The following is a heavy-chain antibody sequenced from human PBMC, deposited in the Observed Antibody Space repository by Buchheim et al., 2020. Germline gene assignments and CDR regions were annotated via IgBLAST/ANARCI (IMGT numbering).Heavy chain of an antibody. CDR1: GFTFSSYW. V-gene: IGHV3-74*01. J-gene: IGHJ4*02. Sequence: EVQLVESGGGLVQPGGSLRLSCAASGFTFSSYWMHWVRQAPGKGLGWVSRINSDGSSTSYADSVKGRFTISRDNAKNTLYLQMNSLRAEDTAVYYCARASSPYYYDSSGYYDYWGQGTL. CDR3: ARASSPYYYDSSGYYDY. D-gene: IGHD3-22*01. CDR2: INSDGSST.